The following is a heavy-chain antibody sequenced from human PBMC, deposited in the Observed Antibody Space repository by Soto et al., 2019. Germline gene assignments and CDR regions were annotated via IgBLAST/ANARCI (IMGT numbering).Heavy chain of an antibody. Sequence: EVQLLESGGDLVQPGGSLRLSCAASGFSFSTSSMAWVRQPPGKGLEWVSAISPSASDTLYADSVKGRFTISRDNSQNTRCLQMASLRADDTAVYYCAKGGYTFAYEWGQGALVTVSS. CDR2: ISPSASDT. CDR1: GFSFSTSS. J-gene: IGHJ4*02. V-gene: IGHV3-23*01. CDR3: AKGGYTFAYE. D-gene: IGHD3-22*01.